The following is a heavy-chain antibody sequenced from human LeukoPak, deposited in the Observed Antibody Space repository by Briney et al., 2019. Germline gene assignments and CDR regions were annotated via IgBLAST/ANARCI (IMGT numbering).Heavy chain of an antibody. CDR1: GYTFTSYD. CDR2: MNPNSGNT. Sequence: ASVKVSCKASGYTFTSYDINWVRQATGQGLEWMRWMNPNSGNTGYAQKFQGRVTMTRNTSISTAYMELSSLRSEDTAVYYCVSYWYYYDSSGYPRDYWGQGTLVTVSS. D-gene: IGHD3-22*01. V-gene: IGHV1-8*01. CDR3: VSYWYYYDSSGYPRDY. J-gene: IGHJ4*02.